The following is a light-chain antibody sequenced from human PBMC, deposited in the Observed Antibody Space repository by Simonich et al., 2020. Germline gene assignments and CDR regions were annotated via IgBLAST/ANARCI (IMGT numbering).Light chain of an antibody. CDR2: WAS. CDR1: QSVLYSSNNKNY. CDR3: QQYYSTIT. V-gene: IGKV4-1*01. J-gene: IGKJ5*01. Sequence: DIVMTQSPDSLAVSLGERATIHCKSSQSVLYSSNNKNYLAWYQQKPGQPPKLLIYWASTRESGVPDRFSGCGSGTDFTLTISSLQAEDVAVYYCQQYYSTITFGQGTRLEIK.